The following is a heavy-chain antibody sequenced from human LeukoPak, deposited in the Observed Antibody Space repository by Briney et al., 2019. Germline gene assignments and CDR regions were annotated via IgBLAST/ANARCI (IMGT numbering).Heavy chain of an antibody. CDR2: IYPGDSDT. J-gene: IGHJ6*03. V-gene: IGHV5-51*01. CDR3: ARLGKYCSGGSCYYYYYMDV. D-gene: IGHD2-15*01. Sequence: GESLKISCKGSGYSFNTYWIGWVRQMPGKGLEWMGIIYPGDSDTRYSPSFQGQVTISADKSISTAYLQWSSLKASDTAMYYCARLGKYCSGGSCYYYYYMDVWGKGTTVTVSS. CDR1: GYSFNTYW.